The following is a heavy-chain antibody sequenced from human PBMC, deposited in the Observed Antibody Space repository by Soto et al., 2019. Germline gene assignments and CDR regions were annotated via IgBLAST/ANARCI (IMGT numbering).Heavy chain of an antibody. CDR1: GGTFSNYT. Sequence: SVKVSCKASGGTFSNYTISWVRQAPGQGLEWMGRIIPILGIANYAQKFQGRVTITADKSTSTAYMELSSLRSEDTAVYYCAREGYYDSSGYFDYWGQGTLVTVSS. CDR2: IIPILGIA. CDR3: AREGYYDSSGYFDY. V-gene: IGHV1-69*04. D-gene: IGHD3-22*01. J-gene: IGHJ4*02.